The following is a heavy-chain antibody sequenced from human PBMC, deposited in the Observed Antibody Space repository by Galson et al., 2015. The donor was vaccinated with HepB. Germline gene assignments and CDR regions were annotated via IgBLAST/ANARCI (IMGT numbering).Heavy chain of an antibody. D-gene: IGHD3-9*01. CDR3: ARPRSGYGYTFDL. Sequence: SPRLSCAASGFNFASYGMGWVRQAPGKGLEWVASIRQYTTDTHYVDSLKGRFTISKDNSRNSVYLQLNSLRAEDTAVYYCARPRSGYGYTFDLWGQGTLVTVSS. V-gene: IGHV3-7*03. CDR2: IRQYTTDT. J-gene: IGHJ4*02. CDR1: GFNFASYG.